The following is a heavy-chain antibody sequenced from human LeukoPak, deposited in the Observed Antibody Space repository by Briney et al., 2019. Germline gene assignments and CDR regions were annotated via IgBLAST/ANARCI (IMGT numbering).Heavy chain of an antibody. CDR2: IIHIFGTA. V-gene: IGHV1-69*13. Sequence: SVKVSCKASGGTFSSYAISWVRQAPGQGLEWMGGIIHIFGTANYAQKFQGRVTITADESTSTAYMELSSLRSEDTAVYYCARDSGSYFGGYYFDYWGQGTLVTVSS. D-gene: IGHD1-26*01. CDR3: ARDSGSYFGGYYFDY. J-gene: IGHJ4*02. CDR1: GGTFSSYA.